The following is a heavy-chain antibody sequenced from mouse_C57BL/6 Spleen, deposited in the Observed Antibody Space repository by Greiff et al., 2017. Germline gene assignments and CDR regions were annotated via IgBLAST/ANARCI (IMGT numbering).Heavy chain of an antibody. CDR1: GFTFSDYG. V-gene: IGHV5-17*01. CDR3: ARDRFAY. J-gene: IGHJ3*01. CDR2: ISSGSSTI. Sequence: EVMLVESGGGLVKPGGSLKLSCAASGFTFSDYGMPWFRQAPEKGLGWVAYISSGSSTIYYADTVKGRFTISRDNAKNTLFLQMTSLRSEDTAMYYCARDRFAYWGQGTLVTVSA.